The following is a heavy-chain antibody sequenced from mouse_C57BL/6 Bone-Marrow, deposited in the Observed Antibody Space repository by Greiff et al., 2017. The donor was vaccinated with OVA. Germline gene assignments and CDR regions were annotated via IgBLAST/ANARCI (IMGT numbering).Heavy chain of an antibody. CDR1: GFTFSNYW. D-gene: IGHD4-1*01. Sequence: EVKLMESGGGLVQPGGSMKLSCVASGFTFSNYWMNWVRQSPEKGLEWVAQIRLKSDNYATHYAESVKGRLTISRDDSKSSVYLQMNNLRAEDTGIYYCTVLTGGFDYWGQGTTLTVSS. CDR2: IRLKSDNYAT. J-gene: IGHJ2*01. CDR3: TVLTGGFDY. V-gene: IGHV6-3*01.